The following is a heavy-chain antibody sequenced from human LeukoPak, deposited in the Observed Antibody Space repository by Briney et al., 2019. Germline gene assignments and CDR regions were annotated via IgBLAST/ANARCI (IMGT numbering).Heavy chain of an antibody. CDR1: GYSISSGYY. J-gene: IGHJ1*01. V-gene: IGHV4-38-2*02. Sequence: SETLSLTCTVSGYSISSGYYWSWIRQPPGKVLEWIGEINHSGSTNSNPSLKSRVTISVDTSKNQFSLKLSSVTAADTAMYYCARRLLGYCSGGSCYSGYFQHWGQGTLVTVSS. CDR2: INHSGST. CDR3: ARRLLGYCSGGSCYSGYFQH. D-gene: IGHD2-15*01.